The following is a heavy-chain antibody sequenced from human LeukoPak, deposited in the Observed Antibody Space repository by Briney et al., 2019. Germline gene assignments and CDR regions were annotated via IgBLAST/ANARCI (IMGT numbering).Heavy chain of an antibody. Sequence: SETLSLTCTVSGGSISSYYWSWIRQPPGKGLEWIGYIYYSGSTNYNPSLKSRVTISVDTSKNQFSLKLSSVTAADTAVYYCARVGGSSGSLDAFDIWGQGTMVTVSS. V-gene: IGHV4-59*01. J-gene: IGHJ3*02. CDR3: ARVGGSSGSLDAFDI. D-gene: IGHD6-19*01. CDR2: IYYSGST. CDR1: GGSISSYY.